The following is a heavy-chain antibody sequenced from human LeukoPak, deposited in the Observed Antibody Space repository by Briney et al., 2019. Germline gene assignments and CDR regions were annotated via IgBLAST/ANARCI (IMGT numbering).Heavy chain of an antibody. CDR3: ARGGIEMATIPFDY. CDR1: GGSISSYY. J-gene: IGHJ4*02. Sequence: SETLSLTCTVSGGSISSYYWSWIRQPPGKGLEWIGYIYYSGSTNYNPSLKSRVTISVDTSKNQFSLKRSSVTAADTAVYYCARGGIEMATIPFDYWGQGTLVTVSS. CDR2: IYYSGST. D-gene: IGHD5-24*01. V-gene: IGHV4-59*01.